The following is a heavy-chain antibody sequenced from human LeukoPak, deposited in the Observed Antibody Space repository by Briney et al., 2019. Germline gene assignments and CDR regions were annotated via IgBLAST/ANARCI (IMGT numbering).Heavy chain of an antibody. CDR3: ARDYGGNLDY. V-gene: IGHV3-7*05. CDR1: GFSFSTYW. CDR2: IKQDGSDK. D-gene: IGHD4-23*01. J-gene: IGHJ4*02. Sequence: PGGSLRLSCAASGFSFSTYWMAWVRQAPGKGLEWVANIKQDGSDKNYVDSVKGRFTISRDNAKNSLFLQMNSLRVEVTAVYYCARDYGGNLDYWGQGTLVTVSS.